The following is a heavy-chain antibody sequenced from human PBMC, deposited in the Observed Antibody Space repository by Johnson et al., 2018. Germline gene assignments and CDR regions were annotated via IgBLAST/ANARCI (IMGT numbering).Heavy chain of an antibody. J-gene: IGHJ6*02. CDR3: ARDMVVPLGYSGYDSYYYYYGMDV. V-gene: IGHV3-7*03. CDR2: MNQDESEK. Sequence: QLVQSGGGLVHPGGSLRLSCAASGFTFSGYWMSWVRQAPGKGLEWVANMNQDESEKYYVDSVKGRFTLSRDNSKNTLYLQMHSLRAEDTAVYYCARDMVVPLGYSGYDSYYYYYGMDVWGQGTTVTVSS. D-gene: IGHD5-12*01. CDR1: GFTFSGYW.